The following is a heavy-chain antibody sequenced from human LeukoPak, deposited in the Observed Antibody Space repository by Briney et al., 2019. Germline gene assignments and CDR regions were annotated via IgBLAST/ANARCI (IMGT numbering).Heavy chain of an antibody. CDR1: GGTFSSYA. V-gene: IGHV1-69*13. Sequence: SVKVSCKASGGTFSSYAISWVRQAPGQGLEWMGGIVPIFGTANYAQKFQGRVTITADESTSTAYMELSSLRSEDTAVYYCASHTSYSYGQSDIDYWGQGTLVTVSS. J-gene: IGHJ4*02. D-gene: IGHD5-18*01. CDR2: IVPIFGTA. CDR3: ASHTSYSYGQSDIDY.